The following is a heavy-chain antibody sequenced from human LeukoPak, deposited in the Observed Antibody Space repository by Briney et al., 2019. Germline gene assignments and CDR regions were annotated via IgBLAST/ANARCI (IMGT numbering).Heavy chain of an antibody. CDR2: IKLDGSEK. D-gene: IGHD5-12*01. J-gene: IGHJ4*02. V-gene: IGHV3-7*01. Sequence: GGSLRLSCAAPGFSFSSYWMSWARQAPGKGLEWVANIKLDGSEKYYVDSVKGRFTISRDNARNSLYLQMNSLRAEDTAVYYCARGGDSGVFDYWGQGTLVTVSS. CDR3: ARGGDSGVFDY. CDR1: GFSFSSYW.